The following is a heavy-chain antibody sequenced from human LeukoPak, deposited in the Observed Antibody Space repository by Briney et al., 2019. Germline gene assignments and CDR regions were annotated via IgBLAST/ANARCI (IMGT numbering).Heavy chain of an antibody. CDR3: ARSIIVVVTYPGDDAFYI. D-gene: IGHD2-21*02. Sequence: ASVKVSCKASGYTFTGYYMHWVRQAPGQGLEWMGRINPNSGGTNYAQKFQGRVTMTRDTSISTAYMELSRLRSDDTAVYYCARSIIVVVTYPGDDAFYIWGQGTMVTVSS. V-gene: IGHV1-2*06. J-gene: IGHJ3*02. CDR1: GYTFTGYY. CDR2: INPNSGGT.